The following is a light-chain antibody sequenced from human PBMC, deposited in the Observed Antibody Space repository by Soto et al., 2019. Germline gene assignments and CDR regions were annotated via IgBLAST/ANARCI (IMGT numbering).Light chain of an antibody. J-gene: IGKJ1*01. CDR3: QQYMSYS. CDR1: QNLHSF. V-gene: IGKV3-11*01. CDR2: DGS. Sequence: ESVLTQSPDTLSVSRGDSVTLFCRASQNLHSFLNWYQQRPGQAPRPLIYDGSKRAAGVPDRISGDGSGTDYTLTISSLEPEDFAVYYCQQYMSYSFGQGTKVDIK.